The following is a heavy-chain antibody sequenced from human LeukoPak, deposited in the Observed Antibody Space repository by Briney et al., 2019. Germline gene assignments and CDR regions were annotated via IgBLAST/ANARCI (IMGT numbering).Heavy chain of an antibody. V-gene: IGHV3-23*01. J-gene: IGHJ4*02. D-gene: IGHD5-12*01. CDR3: AKDFPFGGWLRMPHFDY. CDR2: ISGSGGST. Sequence: GGSLRLSCAASGFTFSSYAMSWVRQAPGKGLEWVSAISGSGGSTYYADSVKGRFTISRDNSKNTLYLQMNSLRAEDTAVYYCAKDFPFGGWLRMPHFDYWGQGTLVTVSS. CDR1: GFTFSSYA.